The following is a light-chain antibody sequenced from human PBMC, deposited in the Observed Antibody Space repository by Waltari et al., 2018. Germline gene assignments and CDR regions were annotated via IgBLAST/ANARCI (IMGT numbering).Light chain of an antibody. J-gene: IGKJ3*01. Sequence: DIQMTQSPSYLSASVGDRVTINGRASQSISTFLNWYQQKPGKAPHLLIFGPPSLQSGVPSRFSGSGSGTNFTLTISSLQPEDFGVYYCQQSYSTPRTFGPGTKVDI. CDR2: GPP. V-gene: IGKV1-39*01. CDR3: QQSYSTPRT. CDR1: QSISTF.